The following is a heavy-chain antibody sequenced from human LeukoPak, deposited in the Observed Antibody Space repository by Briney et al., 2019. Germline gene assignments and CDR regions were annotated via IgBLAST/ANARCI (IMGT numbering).Heavy chain of an antibody. Sequence: ASETLSLTCTVSGGSISSYYWSWIRQPPGKGLEWIGYIYYSGSPNYNPSLKSRVTISVDTSKNQFSLKLSSVTAADTAVYYCARLRGTASYWYFDLWGRGTLVTVSS. J-gene: IGHJ2*01. CDR3: ARLRGTASYWYFDL. CDR2: IYYSGSP. CDR1: GGSISSYY. D-gene: IGHD1-7*01. V-gene: IGHV4-59*08.